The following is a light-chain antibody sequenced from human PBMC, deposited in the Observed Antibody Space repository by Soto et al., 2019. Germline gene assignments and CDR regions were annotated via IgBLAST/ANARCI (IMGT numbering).Light chain of an antibody. CDR3: AAWDDSLSGRV. Sequence: QAVVTQPPSASGTSGQRVTISCSGSSSNIGSNYVYWYQQLPGTAPKLLIYRNNQRPSGVPDRFSGSKSGTSASLAISGLRSEDEADYYCAAWDDSLSGRVFGGGTQLTVL. CDR2: RNN. V-gene: IGLV1-47*01. CDR1: SSNIGSNY. J-gene: IGLJ2*01.